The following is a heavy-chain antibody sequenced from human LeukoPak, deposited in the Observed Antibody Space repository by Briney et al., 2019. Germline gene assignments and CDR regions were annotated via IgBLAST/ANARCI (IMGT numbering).Heavy chain of an antibody. CDR3: ATPTSGGYSSSWYYFDY. J-gene: IGHJ4*02. Sequence: ASVKVSSKVSGYTLTELSMHWVRQAPGKGLEWMGGFDPEDGETIYAQKFQGRVTMTEDTSTDTAYTELSSLRSEDTAVYYCATPTSGGYSSSWYYFDYWGQGTLVTVSS. CDR1: GYTLTELS. V-gene: IGHV1-24*01. D-gene: IGHD6-13*01. CDR2: FDPEDGET.